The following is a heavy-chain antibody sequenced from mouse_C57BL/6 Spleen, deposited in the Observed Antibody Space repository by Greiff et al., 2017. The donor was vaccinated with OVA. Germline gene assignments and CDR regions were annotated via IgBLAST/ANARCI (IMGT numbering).Heavy chain of an antibody. D-gene: IGHD2-1*01. V-gene: IGHV7-3*01. J-gene: IGHJ1*03. CDR1: GFTFTDYY. CDR3: ARSLYYGNYLWYFDV. CDR2: IRNKANGYTT. Sequence: EVQLQESGGGLVQPGGSLSLSCAASGFTFTDYYMSWVRQPPGKALEWLGFIRNKANGYTTEYSASVKGRFTISRDNSQSIRYLQMNALRAEDSATYYCARSLYYGNYLWYFDVWGTGTTVTVSS.